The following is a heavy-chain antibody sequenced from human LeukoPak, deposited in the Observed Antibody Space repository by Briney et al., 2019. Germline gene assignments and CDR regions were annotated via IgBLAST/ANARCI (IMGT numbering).Heavy chain of an antibody. Sequence: GASVKVSCKASGYTFTGYYMHWVRQAPGQGLEWMGWINPNSGGTNYAQKFQGRVTMTRDTSISTAYMELSRLRSDDTAVYYCARGPPYGTIFGVVTFNPGVYYFDYWGQGTLVTVSS. CDR1: GYTFTGYY. CDR3: ARGPPYGTIFGVVTFNPGVYYFDY. CDR2: INPNSGGT. D-gene: IGHD3-3*01. V-gene: IGHV1-2*02. J-gene: IGHJ4*02.